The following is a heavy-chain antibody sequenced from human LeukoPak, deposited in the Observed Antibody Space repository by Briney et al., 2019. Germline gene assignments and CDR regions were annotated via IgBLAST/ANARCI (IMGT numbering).Heavy chain of an antibody. J-gene: IGHJ3*02. Sequence: ASVKVSCKASGYTFTGYYMHWVRQAPGQGLEWMGWISAYNGNTNYAQKLQGRVTMTTDTSTGTAYMELRSLRSDDTAVYYCARATGQGAFDIWGQGTMVTVSS. CDR2: ISAYNGNT. D-gene: IGHD4-17*01. CDR1: GYTFTGYY. CDR3: ARATGQGAFDI. V-gene: IGHV1-18*04.